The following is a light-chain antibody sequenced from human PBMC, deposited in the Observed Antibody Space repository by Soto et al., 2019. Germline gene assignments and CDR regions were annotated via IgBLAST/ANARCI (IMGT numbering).Light chain of an antibody. V-gene: IGKV3-15*01. Sequence: EIVMTQSPATLSVSPGERATLSCRASQSVSSSLAWYQQRPGQAPRLVISGASARATGVPVRISGSGSGTEFTLTISSLESEDFAVYYCQQYSDWPFTFGQGTRLEIK. CDR2: GAS. CDR3: QQYSDWPFT. J-gene: IGKJ5*01. CDR1: QSVSSS.